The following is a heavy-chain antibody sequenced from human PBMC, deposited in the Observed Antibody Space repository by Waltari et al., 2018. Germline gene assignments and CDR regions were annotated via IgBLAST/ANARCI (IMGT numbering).Heavy chain of an antibody. V-gene: IGHV3-23*03. D-gene: IGHD6-13*01. Sequence: EVQLLESGGGLVQPGGSLRLSCAASGFTFSSHALSGVRQAPGKGLEWVSVIYSGGSTYYADSVKGRFTISRDNSKNTLYLQMNSLRAEDTAVYYCAKGPYSSSWLDYWGQGTLVTVSS. CDR3: AKGPYSSSWLDY. CDR2: IYSGGST. J-gene: IGHJ4*02. CDR1: GFTFSSHA.